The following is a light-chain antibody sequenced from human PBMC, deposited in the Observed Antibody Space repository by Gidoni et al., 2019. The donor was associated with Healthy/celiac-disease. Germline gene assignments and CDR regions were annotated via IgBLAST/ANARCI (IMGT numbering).Light chain of an antibody. CDR1: QSLLHSNGYNY. V-gene: IGKV2-28*01. Sequence: DIVMTQSPLSLPVTPGEPASISCRSSQSLLHSNGYNYLDWYLQKPGQSPQLLIYLGYNRASGVPDRFSGSGSGTDFTLKISRVEAEDVGVYYCMQALQTPRRTFGGGTKVEIK. J-gene: IGKJ4*01. CDR2: LGY. CDR3: MQALQTPRRT.